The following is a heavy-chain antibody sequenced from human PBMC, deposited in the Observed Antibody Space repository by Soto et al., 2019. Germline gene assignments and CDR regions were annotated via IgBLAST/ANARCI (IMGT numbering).Heavy chain of an antibody. CDR3: ASLPPRIVVSLLPIPT. J-gene: IGHJ5*02. CDR1: GGSISSYH. CDR2: IYYSGST. Sequence: SETVSLTCTVSGGSISSYHWSWIRQRPGKGLEWIGYIYYSGSTNYNPSLKSRVTISVDTSKNQFSLKLSSVTAADTAVYYCASLPPRIVVSLLPIPTWGQGILVTVSS. V-gene: IGHV4-59*01. D-gene: IGHD2-21*01.